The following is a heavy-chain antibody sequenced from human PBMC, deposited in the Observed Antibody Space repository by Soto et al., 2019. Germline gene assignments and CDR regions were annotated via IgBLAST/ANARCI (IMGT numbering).Heavy chain of an antibody. V-gene: IGHV1-69*13. CDR3: ARHRGSYHNGFDY. CDR1: GGTFSSYA. J-gene: IGHJ4*02. CDR2: IIPIFGTA. Sequence: ASLKVSCKASGGTFSSYAISWVRQAPGQGLEWMGGIIPIFGTANYAQKFQGRVTITADESTSTAYMELSSLRSEDTAVYYCARHRGSYHNGFDYWGQGTLVTVSS. D-gene: IGHD1-26*01.